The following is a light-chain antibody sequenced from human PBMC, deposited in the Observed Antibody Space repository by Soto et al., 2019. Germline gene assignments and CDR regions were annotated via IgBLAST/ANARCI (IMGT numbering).Light chain of an antibody. Sequence: DIQMTQSPPTLSASVGDRVTITCRASQSIRHYLAWYQQKPGKAPKLLIYGASTLQSGVPSRFSGSGSGTEFTLNISSLHPDDFGTYFCQHHNSYSQTFGQGTNVEIK. J-gene: IGKJ1*01. CDR2: GAS. CDR1: QSIRHY. CDR3: QHHNSYSQT. V-gene: IGKV1-5*01.